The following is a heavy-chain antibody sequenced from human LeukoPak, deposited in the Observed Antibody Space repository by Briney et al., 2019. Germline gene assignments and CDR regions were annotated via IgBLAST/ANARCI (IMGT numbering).Heavy chain of an antibody. V-gene: IGHV4-31*11. CDR2: IFYSGST. CDR1: GGSFSGYY. D-gene: IGHD1-26*01. Sequence: SSETLSLTCAVYGGSFSGYYWSWIRQHPGKGLEWIGYIFYSGSTYYNPSLMSRLTISIDTSKDQFSLRLSSVTAADTAVYYCARSGVPEIDYWGQGTLVTVSS. J-gene: IGHJ4*02. CDR3: ARSGVPEIDY.